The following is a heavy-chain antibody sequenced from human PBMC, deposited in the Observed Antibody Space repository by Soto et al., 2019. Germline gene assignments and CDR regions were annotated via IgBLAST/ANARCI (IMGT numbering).Heavy chain of an antibody. CDR1: GYTFTDYY. D-gene: IGHD3-10*01. CDR3: TNQGSHSIES. Sequence: GESLKISCKGSGYTFTDYYISWVRQMPGRGLEWMGRIDPGDSYVRYSPSFQGHVTISVDKPFDTAYLQWSSLKASDTAIYYCTNQGSHSIESWGQGTLVTVSS. V-gene: IGHV5-10-1*01. CDR2: IDPGDSYV. J-gene: IGHJ4*02.